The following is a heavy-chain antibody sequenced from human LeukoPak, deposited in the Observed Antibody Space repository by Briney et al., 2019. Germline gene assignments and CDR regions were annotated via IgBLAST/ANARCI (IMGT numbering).Heavy chain of an antibody. CDR2: IYTSGST. V-gene: IGHV4-61*02. CDR1: GGSISSGSYY. J-gene: IGHJ5*02. Sequence: PSETLSLTCTVSGGSISSGSYYWSWIRQPAGKGLEWIGRIYTSGSTNYNPSLKSRVTISVDTSKNQFSLKLSSVTAADTAVYYCARDYYDSSGYYYVNWFDPWGQGTLVTVSS. CDR3: ARDYYDSSGYYYVNWFDP. D-gene: IGHD3-22*01.